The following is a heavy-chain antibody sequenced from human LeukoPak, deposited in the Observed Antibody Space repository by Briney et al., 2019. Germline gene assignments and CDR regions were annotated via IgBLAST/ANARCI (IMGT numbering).Heavy chain of an antibody. CDR1: HYSISRNYS. Sequence: SETLSLPCPVAHYSISRNYSWGWTRQPPGKGLEWIGSIYHSGSTYYNPSLKSRVTISVDTSKNQFSLKLTSVTAADTAVYYCARSSGYMSYWGQGTLVTVSS. CDR2: IYHSGST. V-gene: IGHV4-38-2*01. D-gene: IGHD3-22*01. CDR3: ARSSGYMSY. J-gene: IGHJ4*02.